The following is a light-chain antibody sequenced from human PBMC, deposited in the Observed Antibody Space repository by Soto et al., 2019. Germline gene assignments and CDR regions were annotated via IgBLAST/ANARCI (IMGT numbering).Light chain of an antibody. V-gene: IGKV4-1*01. CDR1: QSVLYSSNNKNY. Sequence: DIVMTQSPDSLAVSLGERATINCKSSQSVLYSSNNKNYLACYQQKPGKPPKLLIYWASTRESGVPDLFSGSGSGTDFTLTISSLQAEDVAVYYCQQYYSTPLTFGGGTKVEIK. J-gene: IGKJ4*01. CDR2: WAS. CDR3: QQYYSTPLT.